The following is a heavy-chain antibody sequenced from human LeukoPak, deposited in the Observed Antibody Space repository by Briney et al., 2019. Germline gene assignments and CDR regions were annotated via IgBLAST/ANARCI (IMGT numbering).Heavy chain of an antibody. D-gene: IGHD3-22*01. V-gene: IGHV3-23*01. CDR3: AKSAYYDASGYYREYYFDY. J-gene: IGHJ4*02. Sequence: GGSLRLSCAPSGFTFSRHGMHWVRQAPGKGLEWVSSISGSGGSTHYADSVKGRFTISRDKTKNTLYMQMNSLRAEDTAVYYCAKSAYYDASGYYREYYFDYWGQGTLVTVSS. CDR2: ISGSGGST. CDR1: GFTFSRHG.